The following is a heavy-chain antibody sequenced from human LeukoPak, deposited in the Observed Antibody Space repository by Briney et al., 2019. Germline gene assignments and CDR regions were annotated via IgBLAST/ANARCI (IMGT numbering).Heavy chain of an antibody. CDR3: ASGSYGSGFYYFYYMDV. V-gene: IGHV3-11*04. D-gene: IGHD3-10*01. CDR1: GMTFSDHY. Sequence: GGSLRLSCAASGMTFSDHYMSWIRQAPGKGLERLSYISSGGDSIYYADSVKGRFTISRDNAKNSVSLQMNSLRAEDTAVYYCASGSYGSGFYYFYYMDVWGKGTTVTVSS. CDR2: ISSGGDSI. J-gene: IGHJ6*03.